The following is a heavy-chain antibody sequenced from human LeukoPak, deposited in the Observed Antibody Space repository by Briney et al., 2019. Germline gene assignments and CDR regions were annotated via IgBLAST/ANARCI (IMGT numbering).Heavy chain of an antibody. J-gene: IGHJ6*03. CDR1: GYTFTGYY. CDR3: ARAPSGLYYYMDV. V-gene: IGHV1-2*02. CDR2: INPNSGGT. D-gene: IGHD2-15*01. Sequence: RWASVKVSCKASGYTFTGYYMHWVRQAPGQGLEWMGWINPNSGGTNYAQKFQGRVTMTRDTSISTAYMELSRLRSDDTAVYYCARAPSGLYYYMDVWGKGTTVTVSS.